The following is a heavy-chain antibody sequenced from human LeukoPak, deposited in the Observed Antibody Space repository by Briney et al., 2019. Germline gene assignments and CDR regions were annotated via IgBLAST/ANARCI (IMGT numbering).Heavy chain of an antibody. CDR2: IIPIFGTA. Sequence: GASVKVSCKASGGTFSSYAISWVRQAPGQGLEWMGGIIPIFGTANYAQKFQGRVTITADESTSTAYMELRSLRSDDTAVYYCARDRRVPPGYRPLDYWGQGTLVTVSS. V-gene: IGHV1-69*13. CDR3: ARDRRVPPGYRPLDY. D-gene: IGHD6-13*01. CDR1: GGTFSSYA. J-gene: IGHJ4*02.